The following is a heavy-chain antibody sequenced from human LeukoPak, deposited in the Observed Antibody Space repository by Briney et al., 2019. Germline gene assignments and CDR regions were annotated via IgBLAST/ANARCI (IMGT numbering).Heavy chain of an antibody. CDR2: IDWDDDK. CDR1: GFSLSTSGMW. V-gene: IGHV2-70*11. J-gene: IGHJ4*02. CDR3: ARIPNYYGSGSPNLFDY. Sequence: SGPTLVNPTQTLTLTCTFSGFSLSTSGMWVSWIRQPPGKALEWLARIDWDDDKYYSTSLKTRLTISKDTSKNQVVLTMTNMDPVDTATYYCARIPNYYGSGSPNLFDYWGQGTLVTVSS. D-gene: IGHD3-10*01.